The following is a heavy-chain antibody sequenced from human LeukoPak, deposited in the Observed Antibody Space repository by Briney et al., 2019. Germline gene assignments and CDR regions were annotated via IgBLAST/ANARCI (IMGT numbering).Heavy chain of an antibody. J-gene: IGHJ4*02. Sequence: PSETLSLTCAVYGGSFSGYYWSWIRQPPGKGLEWIGEINHSGSTNYNPSLTSRVSLSIDTSKNKFSLRLSSVTAADTALYFCARYSGSYVYFDSWGQGTLVTVSS. D-gene: IGHD1-26*01. CDR1: GGSFSGYY. V-gene: IGHV4-34*01. CDR2: INHSGST. CDR3: ARYSGSYVYFDS.